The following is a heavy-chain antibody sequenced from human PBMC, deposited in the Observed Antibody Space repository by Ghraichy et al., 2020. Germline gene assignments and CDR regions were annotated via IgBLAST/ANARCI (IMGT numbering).Heavy chain of an antibody. CDR2: INHSGST. D-gene: IGHD2-15*01. CDR1: GGSFSGYY. J-gene: IGHJ3*02. Sequence: SETLSLTCAVYGGSFSGYYWSWIRQPPGKGLEWIGEINHSGSTNYNPSLKSRVTISVDTSKNQFSLKLSSVTAADTAVYYCARGQWGSNAFDIWGQGTMVTVSS. V-gene: IGHV4-34*01. CDR3: ARGQWGSNAFDI.